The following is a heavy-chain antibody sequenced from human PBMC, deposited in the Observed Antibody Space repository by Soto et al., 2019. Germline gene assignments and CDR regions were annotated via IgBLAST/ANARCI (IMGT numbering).Heavy chain of an antibody. D-gene: IGHD6-19*01. CDR2: IDPSDSYT. CDR3: ARLSIAVAPPYYYYYGMDV. Sequence: RGESLKISCKGSGYSFTSYWISWVRQMPGKGLEWMGRIDPSDSYTNYSPSFQGHVTISADKSISTAYLQWSSLKASDTAMYYCARLSIAVAPPYYYYYGMDVWGQGTTVTVSS. CDR1: GYSFTSYW. J-gene: IGHJ6*02. V-gene: IGHV5-10-1*01.